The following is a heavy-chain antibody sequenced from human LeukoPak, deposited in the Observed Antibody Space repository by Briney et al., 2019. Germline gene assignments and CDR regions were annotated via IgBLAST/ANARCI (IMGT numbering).Heavy chain of an antibody. D-gene: IGHD1-26*01. CDR1: GYSFTSYW. CDR3: ARRIVVDAFDI. CDR2: IYPGDSDT. J-gene: IGHJ3*02. Sequence: GESLKISCRGSGYSFTSYWICWVRQMPGKGLEWMGIIYPGDSDTRYSPSFQGQVTISADKSISTAYLQWSSLKASDTAMYYCARRIVVDAFDIWGQGTIVTASS. V-gene: IGHV5-51*01.